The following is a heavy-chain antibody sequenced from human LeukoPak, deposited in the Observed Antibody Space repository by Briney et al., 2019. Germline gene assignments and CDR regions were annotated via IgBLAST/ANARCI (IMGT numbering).Heavy chain of an antibody. CDR2: IYPGDSDT. J-gene: IGHJ4*02. V-gene: IGHV5-51*01. CDR3: ARAGRETGEFDY. D-gene: IGHD3-10*01. Sequence: GESLQISCQGSGSSFTSYWIGWVRQVPGKGLEWMGIIYPGDSDTRYSPSFQGQVTISADKSISTAYLQWSSLKASDTAMYYCARAGRETGEFDYWGQGTLVTVSS. CDR1: GSSFTSYW.